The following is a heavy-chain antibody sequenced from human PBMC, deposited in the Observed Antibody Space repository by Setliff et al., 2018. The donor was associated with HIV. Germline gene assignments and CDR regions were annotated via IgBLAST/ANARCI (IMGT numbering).Heavy chain of an antibody. CDR1: GGSISSYY. V-gene: IGHV4-59*01. CDR3: ASIAAAGTGDY. Sequence: SETLSLTCTVSGGSISSYYWSWIRQPPGKGLEWIGYIYYSGSTNYNPSLKSRVTISVDTSKNQFSPKLSSMTAADTAVYYCASIAAAGTGDYWGQGTLVTVSS. J-gene: IGHJ4*02. CDR2: IYYSGST. D-gene: IGHD6-13*01.